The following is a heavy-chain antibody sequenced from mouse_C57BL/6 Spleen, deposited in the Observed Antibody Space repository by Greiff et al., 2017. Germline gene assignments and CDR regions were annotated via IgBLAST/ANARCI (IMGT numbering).Heavy chain of an antibody. D-gene: IGHD3-2*02. CDR2: IDPSDSYT. CDR1: GYTFTSYW. Sequence: QVQLQQPGAELVRPGTSVKLSCKASGYTFTSYWMHWVKQRPGQGLEWIGVIDPSDSYTNYNQKFKGKATLTVDTSSSTAYMPLSSLTSEVSAVYYCAMGIDSSGFDYRGQWSTLTVSS. CDR3: AMGIDSSGFDY. V-gene: IGHV1-59*01. J-gene: IGHJ2*01.